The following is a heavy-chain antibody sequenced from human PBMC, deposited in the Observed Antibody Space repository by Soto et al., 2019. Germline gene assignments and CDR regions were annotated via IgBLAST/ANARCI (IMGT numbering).Heavy chain of an antibody. CDR3: ARQPWVFGGHDAFDI. J-gene: IGHJ3*02. CDR2: IYPGDSDT. Sequence: DVQLVQSGAEVKKPGESLKISCYTSGYDFSGYWIGWVRQMPGKGLEWMGIIYPGDSDTRYSPSFQGQVTISADKSITTADLQWRTLKASDTALYYCARQPWVFGGHDAFDIWGRGTMGTVSS. D-gene: IGHD2-15*01. CDR1: GYDFSGYW. V-gene: IGHV5-51*01.